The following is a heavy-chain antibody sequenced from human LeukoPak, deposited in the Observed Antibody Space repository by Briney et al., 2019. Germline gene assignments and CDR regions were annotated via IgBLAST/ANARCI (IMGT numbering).Heavy chain of an antibody. CDR3: AREDRSWFEELFEGFDY. V-gene: IGHV4-59*01. CDR2: IYYSGST. CDR1: GGSISSYY. J-gene: IGHJ4*02. Sequence: SETLSLTCTVSGGSISSYYWSWIRQPPGKGLEWIGYIYYSGSTNYNPSLKSRVTISVDTSKNQFSLKLSSVTAADTAVYYCAREDRSWFEELFEGFDYWGQGTLVTVSS. D-gene: IGHD3-10*01.